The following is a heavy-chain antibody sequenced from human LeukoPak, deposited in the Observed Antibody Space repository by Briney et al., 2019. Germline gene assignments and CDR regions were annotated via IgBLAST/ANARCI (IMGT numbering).Heavy chain of an antibody. CDR1: GYTFTGYY. V-gene: IGHV1-2*02. D-gene: IGHD2-2*02. CDR3: ARLYCSSTSCYKAGNWFDP. Sequence: ASVKVSCKASGYTFTGYYMHWVRQAPGQGLEWMGWINPNSGGTNYAQKFQGRVTMTRDTSISTAYMELSRLRSDDTAVYYCARLYCSSTSCYKAGNWFDPWAREPWSPSPQ. CDR2: INPNSGGT. J-gene: IGHJ5*02.